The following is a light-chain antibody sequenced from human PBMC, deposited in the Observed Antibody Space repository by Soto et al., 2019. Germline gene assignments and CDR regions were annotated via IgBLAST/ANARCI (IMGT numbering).Light chain of an antibody. J-gene: IGLJ1*01. Sequence: QSALTQPRSVSGSPGQSVTISCTGTSSDVGGYNYVSWYQHHPGKAPKLMIYDVSKRPSGVPDRFSGSRSGNTASLTISGLQAEDEGDYYCCSYAGSYKGYVFGTGTKVTVL. CDR2: DVS. CDR3: CSYAGSYKGYV. V-gene: IGLV2-11*01. CDR1: SSDVGGYNY.